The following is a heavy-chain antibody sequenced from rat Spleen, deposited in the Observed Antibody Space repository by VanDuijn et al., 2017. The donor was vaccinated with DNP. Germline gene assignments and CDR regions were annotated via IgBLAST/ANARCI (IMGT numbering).Heavy chain of an antibody. CDR3: AKGPNYGGWSDYFDY. D-gene: IGHD1-11*01. CDR2: INKDSSTI. Sequence: EVQLVESGGGLVQPGRSLKLSCVASGFNFNDYWMAWVRQAPGKGLEWIGQINKDSSTINYNPSLKEKITISRDNAQNTLYLQMSKLGSEDTAIYYCAKGPNYGGWSDYFDYWGQGVMVTVSS. CDR1: GFNFNDYW. J-gene: IGHJ2*01. V-gene: IGHV4-2*01.